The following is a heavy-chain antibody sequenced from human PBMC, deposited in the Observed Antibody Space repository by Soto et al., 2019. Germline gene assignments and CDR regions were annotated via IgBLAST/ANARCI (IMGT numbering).Heavy chain of an antibody. V-gene: IGHV3-23*01. D-gene: IGHD3-9*01. CDR3: AKDIIDWSQGYFDY. CDR1: GFTFSNYA. J-gene: IGHJ4*02. Sequence: EVQLMESGGGLVQPGGSLRLSCAASGFTFSNYAMTWVRQVPGKGLEWVSTMSSSGGTTYYTDSVKGRFTISRDKSKNTLYLQIDSLRAEDTAVYYCAKDIIDWSQGYFDYWGQGTLVTVSS. CDR2: MSSSGGTT.